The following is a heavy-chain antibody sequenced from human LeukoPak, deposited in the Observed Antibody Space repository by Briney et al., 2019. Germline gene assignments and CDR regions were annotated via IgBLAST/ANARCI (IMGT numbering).Heavy chain of an antibody. D-gene: IGHD6-13*01. J-gene: IGHJ5*02. V-gene: IGHV4-59*08. CDR2: IYYSGST. CDR1: GGSLSSYY. Sequence: SETLSLTCTVSGGSLSSYYWSWIRQPPGKGLEWIGYIYYSGSTNYNPSLKSRVTISVDTSKNQLSLKLSSVTAADTAVYYCARHGIRSSWENNWFDPWGQGTLVTVSS. CDR3: ARHGIRSSWENNWFDP.